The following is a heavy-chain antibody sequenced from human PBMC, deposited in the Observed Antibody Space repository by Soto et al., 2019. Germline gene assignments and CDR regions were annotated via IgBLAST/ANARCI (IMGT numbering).Heavy chain of an antibody. J-gene: IGHJ5*02. D-gene: IGHD4-17*01. Sequence: GGSLRLSCAASGFTVSSNYMSWVRQAPGKGLEWVSIIYSGGNTYYADSVKGRFTISRHNSKNTLYLQMNSLRAEDTAVYYCARGIKYGDYSRWFDPWGQGTLVTVSS. CDR2: IYSGGNT. CDR3: ARGIKYGDYSRWFDP. CDR1: GFTVSSNY. V-gene: IGHV3-53*04.